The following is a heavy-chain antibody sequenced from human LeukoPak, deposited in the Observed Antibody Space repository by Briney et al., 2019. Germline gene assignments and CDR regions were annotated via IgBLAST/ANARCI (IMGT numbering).Heavy chain of an antibody. D-gene: IGHD3-3*01. CDR1: GFTFSDYS. Sequence: GGSLRLSCAASGFTFSDYSMNWVRQGPGKGLEWISYISSTTGTVYYADSVKGRFTISRDNAKNSLYLQMNSLRAEDTAVYYCAGNYYDFWSGYYLDYWGQGTLVTVSS. V-gene: IGHV3-48*01. J-gene: IGHJ4*02. CDR2: ISSTTGTV. CDR3: AGNYYDFWSGYYLDY.